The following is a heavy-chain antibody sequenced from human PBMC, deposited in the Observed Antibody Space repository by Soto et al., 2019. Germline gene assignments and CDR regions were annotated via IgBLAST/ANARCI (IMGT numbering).Heavy chain of an antibody. Sequence: QVQLVESGGGVVQPGRSLRLSCAAYGSAFSSYGMHWFRQAPGKGLEWVAVISYDGSNKYYADSVKGRFTISRDNSKNTLYLQMNSLRAEDTAVYYCANGKLGPIEYWGQGTLVTVSS. V-gene: IGHV3-30*18. CDR3: ANGKLGPIEY. J-gene: IGHJ4*02. CDR1: GSAFSSYG. CDR2: ISYDGSNK. D-gene: IGHD1-26*01.